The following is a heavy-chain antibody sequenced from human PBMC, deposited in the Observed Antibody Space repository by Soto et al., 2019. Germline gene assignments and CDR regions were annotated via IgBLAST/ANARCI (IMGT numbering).Heavy chain of an antibody. Sequence: ASVKVSCKASGYTFTNYDINWVRQATGQGLEWMGWMNLSNGNTGYAQKFQGRVTMTRDTSISAAYMELSSLTSADTAVYYCARFVRHQLPTIDYWGQGALVTVSS. CDR1: GYTFTNYD. D-gene: IGHD1-26*01. CDR3: ARFVRHQLPTIDY. CDR2: MNLSNGNT. J-gene: IGHJ4*02. V-gene: IGHV1-8*01.